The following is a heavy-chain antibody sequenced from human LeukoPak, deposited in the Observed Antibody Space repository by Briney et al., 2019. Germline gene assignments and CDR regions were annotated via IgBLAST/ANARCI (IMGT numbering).Heavy chain of an antibody. Sequence: PETPCLTCTVSGVSISSFYWSWIRQPPGKGLEWIGYIYYSGSTNYNPSLKSRVTISVDTSKNQFSLKLSSVTAADTAVYYCARDQTGGGGMDVWGQGTMVTVSS. CDR1: GVSISSFY. V-gene: IGHV4-59*01. CDR3: ARDQTGGGGMDV. J-gene: IGHJ6*01. CDR2: IYYSGST. D-gene: IGHD1-26*01.